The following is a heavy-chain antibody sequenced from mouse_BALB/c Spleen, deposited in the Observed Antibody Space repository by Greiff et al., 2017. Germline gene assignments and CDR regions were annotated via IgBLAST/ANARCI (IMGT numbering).Heavy chain of an antibody. J-gene: IGHJ3*01. D-gene: IGHD2-1*01. Sequence: DVKLVESGGGLVQPGGSRKLSCAASGFTFSSFGMHWVRQAPEKGLEWVAYISSGSSTIYYADTVTGRFTISRDTPKNTLFLQMTSLRSEDTAMYYCAREVMAWFAYWGQGTLVTVSA. CDR1: GFTFSSFG. CDR2: ISSGSSTI. V-gene: IGHV5-17*02. CDR3: AREVMAWFAY.